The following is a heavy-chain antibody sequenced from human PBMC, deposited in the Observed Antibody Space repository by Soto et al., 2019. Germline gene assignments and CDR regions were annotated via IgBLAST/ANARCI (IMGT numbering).Heavy chain of an antibody. CDR3: AKDQEVVVAATIDY. Sequence: PGGSLRLSCAASGFTFSSYAMSWVRQAPGKGLEWVSAISGSGGSTYYADSVKGRFTISRDNSKNTLYLQMNSLRAEDTAVYYCAKDQEVVVAATIDYWGKGTLVTVSS. D-gene: IGHD2-15*01. CDR2: ISGSGGST. J-gene: IGHJ4*02. V-gene: IGHV3-23*01. CDR1: GFTFSSYA.